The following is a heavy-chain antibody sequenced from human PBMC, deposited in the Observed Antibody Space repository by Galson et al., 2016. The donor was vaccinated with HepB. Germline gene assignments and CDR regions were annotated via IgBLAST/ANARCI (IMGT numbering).Heavy chain of an antibody. D-gene: IGHD1-26*01. CDR3: AHSRVGATGDYYYGLDV. V-gene: IGHV2-5*02. CDR1: GFSVSTSGVG. CDR2: IYWDDNK. Sequence: PALVKPTQTLTLTCTFSGFSVSTSGVGVGWIRQSPGKALEWLALIYWDDNKRYSPSLKTRLSITKDTPKNQVVLTMTNMDPVDTATYYCAHSRVGATGDYYYGLDVWGQGTTVTVSS. J-gene: IGHJ6*02.